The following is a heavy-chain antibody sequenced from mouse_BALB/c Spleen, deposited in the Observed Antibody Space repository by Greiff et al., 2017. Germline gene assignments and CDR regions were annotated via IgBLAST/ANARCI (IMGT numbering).Heavy chain of an antibody. J-gene: IGHJ2*01. D-gene: IGHD1-1*01. Sequence: EVQLVESGGGLVQPGGSLKLSCAASGFTFSSYGMSWVRQTPDKRLELVATINSNGGSTYYPDSVKGRFTISRDNAKNTLYLQMSSLKSEDTAMYYCAREVEFITTVGGYAMDYWGQGTTLTVSS. CDR2: INSNGGST. V-gene: IGHV5-6-3*01. CDR3: AREVEFITTVGGYAMDY. CDR1: GFTFSSYG.